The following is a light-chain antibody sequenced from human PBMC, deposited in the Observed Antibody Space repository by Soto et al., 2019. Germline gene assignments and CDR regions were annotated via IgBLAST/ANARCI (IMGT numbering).Light chain of an antibody. J-gene: IGKJ4*01. CDR2: DAF. V-gene: IGKV1-5*01. Sequence: DIQMTQSPSTLSASVGDRVIITCRASQSISGWLAWYQQKPGKAPKLLIFDAFSLESGVPSRFSGSGSGTEFTLTISSLQPEDFATYYCQQYNPNSALTFGGGTKVDNK. CDR3: QQYNPNSALT. CDR1: QSISGW.